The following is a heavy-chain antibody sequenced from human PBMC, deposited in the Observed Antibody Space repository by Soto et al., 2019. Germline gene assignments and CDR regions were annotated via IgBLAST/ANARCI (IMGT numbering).Heavy chain of an antibody. D-gene: IGHD2-2*01. V-gene: IGHV4-30-4*01. CDR2: IYFTGKT. CDR3: GRDLTSNANCIDP. Sequence: SETLSLTCSVSGDYIHVGGYYWTWIRQRPGKGLEWMGYIYFTGKTYYNPSLESRLTMSVDRSKNQFSLRLTSVTAADTAVYFCGRDLTSNANCIDPWGQGTLVTVSS. J-gene: IGHJ5*02. CDR1: GDYIHVGGYY.